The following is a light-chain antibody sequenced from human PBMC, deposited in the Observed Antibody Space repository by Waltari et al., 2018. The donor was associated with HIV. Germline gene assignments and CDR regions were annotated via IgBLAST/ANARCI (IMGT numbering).Light chain of an antibody. CDR2: GNS. CDR1: SSNIGAGSD. CDR3: QSYDSSLSNWV. Sequence: QSVLTQPPSVSGAPGQRVTISCTGSSSNIGAGSDVHWYQHLPGTAPKLLLYGNSNRPSGVPDRFSGYKSGTSASLAITGLQPDDETDYYCQSYDSSLSNWVFGGGTKVTVL. V-gene: IGLV1-40*01. J-gene: IGLJ3*02.